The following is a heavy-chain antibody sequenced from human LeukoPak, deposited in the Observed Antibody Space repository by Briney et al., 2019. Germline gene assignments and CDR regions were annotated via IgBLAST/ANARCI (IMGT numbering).Heavy chain of an antibody. J-gene: IGHJ4*02. CDR2: VSNNGIDK. CDR3: AKGITRDSYYLDY. CDR1: GFTFSSDG. D-gene: IGHD1-20*01. Sequence: GGSLRLSCAASGFTFSSDGVHWVRQAPGKGLEWVAFVSNNGIDKHYGDSVQGRFSISRDNSKNTLYLEMKSLRVEDMAMYYCAKGITRDSYYLDYWGQGTLVTVSS. V-gene: IGHV3-30*02.